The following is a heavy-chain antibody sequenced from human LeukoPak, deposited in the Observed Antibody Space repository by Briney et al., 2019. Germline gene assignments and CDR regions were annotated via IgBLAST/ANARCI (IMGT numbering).Heavy chain of an antibody. D-gene: IGHD3-9*01. CDR1: GGSVSGYY. CDR2: MSYSGNI. CDR3: ARDPPYYDILTGEGWFDP. Sequence: SETLSLTCTVSGGSVSGYYCNWIRQPPGKGLEWIGYMSYSGNINYNPSLKSRVTISVDTSKNQFSLKLSSVTAADTAVYYCARDPPYYDILTGEGWFDPWGQGTLVTVSS. V-gene: IGHV4-59*02. J-gene: IGHJ5*02.